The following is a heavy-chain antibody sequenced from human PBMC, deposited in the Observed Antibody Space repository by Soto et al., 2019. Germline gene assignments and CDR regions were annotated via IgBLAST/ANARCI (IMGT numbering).Heavy chain of an antibody. V-gene: IGHV4-30-4*01. J-gene: IGHJ4*02. CDR1: GGSISSGDYY. D-gene: IGHD1-26*01. CDR3: ARVWVTTPSKPIYYFDY. CDR2: IYYSGST. Sequence: QVQLQESGPGLVKPSQTLSLTCTVSGGSISSGDYYWSWIRQPPGKALEWIGYIYYSGSTYYNPPLDTRVTISVDTSKYQFSLKLSSVTAADTAVYYCARVWVTTPSKPIYYFDYWGQGTLVTVSS.